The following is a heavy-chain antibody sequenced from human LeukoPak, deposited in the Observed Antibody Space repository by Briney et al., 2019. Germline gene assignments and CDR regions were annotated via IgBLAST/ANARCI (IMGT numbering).Heavy chain of an antibody. D-gene: IGHD3-10*01. CDR1: GGSISSYY. CDR3: ARGQWFRAF. Sequence: PSETLSLTCTVSGGSISSYYWSWIRQPAGKGLEWIGEIHYSGSATYNPSLKSRVTISVDTSKNQFSLKMNSVTAADTAVYYCARGQWFRAFWSRGTPVTVSS. CDR2: IHYSGSA. J-gene: IGHJ4*02. V-gene: IGHV4-59*12.